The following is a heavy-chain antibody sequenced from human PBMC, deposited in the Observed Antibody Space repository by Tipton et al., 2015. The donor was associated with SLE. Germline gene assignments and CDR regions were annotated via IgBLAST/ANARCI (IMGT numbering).Heavy chain of an antibody. CDR2: INHSGST. Sequence: TLSLTCAVYGGSFSGYCWTWIRQPPGKGLEWIGEINHSGSTNYNPSLKSRVTISVDTSRNQFSLKLSSVTAADTAVYYWAREAGLSSRSYYHGYMDVWGKGTTVTISS. CDR3: AREAGLSSRSYYHGYMDV. J-gene: IGHJ6*03. CDR1: GGSFSGYC. V-gene: IGHV4-34*01. D-gene: IGHD6-13*01.